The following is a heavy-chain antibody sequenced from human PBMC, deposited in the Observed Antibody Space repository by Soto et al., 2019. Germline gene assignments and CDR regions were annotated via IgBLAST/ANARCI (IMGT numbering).Heavy chain of an antibody. CDR2: IKQDGSEK. V-gene: IGHV3-7*01. J-gene: IGHJ3*02. D-gene: IGHD5-12*01. Sequence: GGSLRLSCAASGFTFSSYWMSWVRQAPGKGLEWVANIKQDGSEKYYVDSVKGRFTISRDNAKNSLYLQMNSLRAEDTAVYYCASQYSGYDDAFDIWGQGTMVTVSS. CDR1: GFTFSSYW. CDR3: ASQYSGYDDAFDI.